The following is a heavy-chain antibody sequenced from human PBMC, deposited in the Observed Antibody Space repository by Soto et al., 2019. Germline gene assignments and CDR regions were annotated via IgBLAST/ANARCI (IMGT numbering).Heavy chain of an antibody. CDR3: ARSLRFLEWTNWFDP. CDR1: GGTFSSYA. J-gene: IGHJ5*02. V-gene: IGHV1-69*01. D-gene: IGHD3-3*01. Sequence: QVQLVQSGAEVKKPGSSVKVSCKASGGTFSSYAISCVRQAPGQGLEWMGGIIPIFGTANYAQKFQGRVTITEDESTSTAYMELRSLRSEDTAVYYCARSLRFLEWTNWFDPWGQGTLVTVSS. CDR2: IIPIFGTA.